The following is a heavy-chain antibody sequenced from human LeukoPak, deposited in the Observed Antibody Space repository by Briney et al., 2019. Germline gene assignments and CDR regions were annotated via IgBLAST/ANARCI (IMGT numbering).Heavy chain of an antibody. J-gene: IGHJ2*01. CDR3: ARAVSNYYFWYFDL. CDR1: GFTFSGFS. Sequence: PGGSLRLSCAASGFTFSGFSMNWVRLAPGKGLQLISYISSSTDPTYYADSVKGRFTISRDNAKNSLFLQMNSLRAEDTAVYYCARAVSNYYFWYFDLWGRGTQVTVSS. D-gene: IGHD4-11*01. CDR2: ISSSTDPT. V-gene: IGHV3-48*01.